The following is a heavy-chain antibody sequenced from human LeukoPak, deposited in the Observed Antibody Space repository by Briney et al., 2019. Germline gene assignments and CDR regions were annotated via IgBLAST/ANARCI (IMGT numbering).Heavy chain of an antibody. D-gene: IGHD3-22*01. CDR1: GGSISSYY. V-gene: IGHV4-59*01. Sequence: SETLSLTCTVSGGSISSYYWSWIRQPPGKGLEWIGYIYYSGSTNYNPSLKSRVTMSVDTSKNQFSLKLTSVTAADTAVYYCARGGYYYDSSGYYPEYFQHWGQGTLVTVSS. CDR3: ARGGYYYDSSGYYPEYFQH. J-gene: IGHJ1*01. CDR2: IYYSGST.